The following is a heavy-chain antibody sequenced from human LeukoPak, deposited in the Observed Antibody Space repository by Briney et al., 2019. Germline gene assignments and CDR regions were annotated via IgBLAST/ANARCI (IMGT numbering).Heavy chain of an antibody. CDR1: GFTFDDYG. V-gene: IGHV3-20*04. D-gene: IGHD3-22*01. J-gene: IGHJ3*02. Sequence: GGSLGLSCAASGFTFDDYGMSWVRQAPGKGLEWVSGINWNGGSTGYADSVKGRFTISRDNAKNSLYLQMNSLRAEDTAVYYCARDLVGSSGINDAFDIWGQGTMVTVSS. CDR2: INWNGGST. CDR3: ARDLVGSSGINDAFDI.